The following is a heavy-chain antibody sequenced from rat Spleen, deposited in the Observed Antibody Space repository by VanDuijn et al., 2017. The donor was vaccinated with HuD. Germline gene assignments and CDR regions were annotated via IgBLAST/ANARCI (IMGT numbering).Heavy chain of an antibody. V-gene: IGHV5-27*01. CDR3: TRGLPDRY. J-gene: IGHJ2*01. D-gene: IGHD1-4*01. Sequence: EVHLVESGGGLVQPGRSLKLSCAASGFTFSNYYMAWVRQAPTKGLEWVAYISTGGDNTYYRDSVKGRFTISRDNAKSTLYLQMNSLRSEDTATYYCTRGLPDRYWGQGVMVTVSS. CDR1: GFTFSNYY. CDR2: ISTGGDNT.